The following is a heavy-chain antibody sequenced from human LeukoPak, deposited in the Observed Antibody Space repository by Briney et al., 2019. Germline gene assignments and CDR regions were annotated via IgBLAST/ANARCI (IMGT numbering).Heavy chain of an antibody. J-gene: IGHJ6*03. Sequence: ASVKVSCKASGYTFTSYDINWVRQATGQGLEWMGWMNPNSGNTGYAQKFQGRVTITRNTSISTAYMELSSLRSEDTAVYYCARGSGVRKVPYYMDVWGKGTTVTVSS. D-gene: IGHD2-2*01. CDR3: ARGSGVRKVPYYMDV. CDR2: MNPNSGNT. CDR1: GYTFTSYD. V-gene: IGHV1-8*03.